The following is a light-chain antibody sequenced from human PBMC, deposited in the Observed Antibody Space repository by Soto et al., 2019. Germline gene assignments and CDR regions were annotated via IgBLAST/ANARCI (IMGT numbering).Light chain of an antibody. CDR1: QTVSND. J-gene: IGKJ5*01. Sequence: EILLTQAPATLSFSPGERATLSGRASQTVSNDLAWYQQQPPQDPTLLLYAAATRATGIPARFSGSGSGTAFTLPISSLQPDDFATYYCQQYNSFFITFGQGTRLEIK. CDR2: AAA. V-gene: IGKV3-15*01. CDR3: QQYNSFFIT.